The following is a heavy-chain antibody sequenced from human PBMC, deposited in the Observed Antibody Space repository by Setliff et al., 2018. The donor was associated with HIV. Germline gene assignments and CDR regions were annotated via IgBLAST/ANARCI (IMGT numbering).Heavy chain of an antibody. Sequence: ASVKVSCKASGYTFSNYDINWVRQATGQGLEWMGWINTYNSQTNYAHKLQSRVTMSVPTSTDQFSLKMRSVAAADTAVYYCARRLYDFWGGLVGYKYYMEVWGKGTTVTVSS. V-gene: IGHV1-18*01. CDR2: INTYNSQT. D-gene: IGHD3-3*01. CDR3: ARRLYDFWGGLVGYKYYMEV. CDR1: GYTFSNYD. J-gene: IGHJ6*03.